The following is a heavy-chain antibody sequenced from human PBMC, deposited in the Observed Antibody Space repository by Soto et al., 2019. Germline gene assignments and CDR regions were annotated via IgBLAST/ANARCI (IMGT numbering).Heavy chain of an antibody. J-gene: IGHJ4*01. D-gene: IGHD1-20*01. Sequence: EVHLVESGGGLVQPGGSLRLSCVASGFTFSDYWMHWVRQAPGKGLVWVSRIKSDGSSTSYADSVEGRFTISRDNAKNTLFLQMTSLRAEDSAVDYCVRAVTATPDYWGHGHLVTVSS. CDR2: IKSDGSST. CDR1: GFTFSDYW. CDR3: VRAVTATPDY. V-gene: IGHV3-74*01.